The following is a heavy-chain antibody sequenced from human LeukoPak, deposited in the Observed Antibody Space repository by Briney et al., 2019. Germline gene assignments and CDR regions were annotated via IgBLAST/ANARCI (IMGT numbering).Heavy chain of an antibody. V-gene: IGHV3-30*04. Sequence: GGSLRLSCVASGFTFRSYSLHWVRQAPGKGLEWVAVISFDGSHQYFADSVKGRFTISRDNSNNTLYLQMNSLRAEDTAVYYCATPLISISSTTYYNYFEYWGQGALVTASS. CDR2: ISFDGSHQ. D-gene: IGHD2-2*01. CDR3: ATPLISISSTTYYNYFEY. J-gene: IGHJ4*02. CDR1: GFTFRSYS.